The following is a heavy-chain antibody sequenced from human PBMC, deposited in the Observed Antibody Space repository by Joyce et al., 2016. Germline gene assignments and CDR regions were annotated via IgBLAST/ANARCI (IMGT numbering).Heavy chain of an antibody. CDR2: IISSKGNT. V-gene: IGHV1-18*01. Sequence: QVRLVQSGPEVKKPGASVKVSCKAAGYTFTRYGISWERQAPGQGPEWIGWIISSKGNTPNAGKVHCRVTMTNDTVTSTAYMELQSLRVDHAAVYYCAKAPRLVITTLMSNECFDIWGQGTAVIVSS. D-gene: IGHD4-11*01. CDR1: GYTFTRYG. J-gene: IGHJ3*02. CDR3: AKAPRLVITTLMSNECFDI.